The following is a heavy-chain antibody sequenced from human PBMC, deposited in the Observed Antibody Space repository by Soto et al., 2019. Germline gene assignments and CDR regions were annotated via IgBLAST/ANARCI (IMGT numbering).Heavy chain of an antibody. V-gene: IGHV4-34*01. CDR3: ARGLILWFGELSRRGGYYYYMDV. J-gene: IGHJ6*03. CDR1: GGSLSGYQ. Sequence: QVQLQQWGAGLLKPSETLSLTCAVYGGSLSGYQWTWIRQTPGKGLEWSGEINDSGNINYNPSLKSRVTILLDTPRKQISLQMSSVTAADSAEYYGARGLILWFGELSRRGGYYYYMDVWGKGTTVTVSS. D-gene: IGHD3-10*01. CDR2: INDSGNI.